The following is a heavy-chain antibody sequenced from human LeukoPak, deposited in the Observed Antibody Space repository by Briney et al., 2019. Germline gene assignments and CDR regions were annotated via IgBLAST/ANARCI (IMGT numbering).Heavy chain of an antibody. CDR2: IYYSGST. CDR3: AREGRQNAFDI. V-gene: IGHV4-59*01. Sequence: PSETLSLTCTVSGGSISSYYWSWIRQPPGKGLEWIGYIYYSGSTNYNPSLKSRGTISVDTSKNQSSLKLSSVTAADTAVYYCAREGRQNAFDIWGQGTMVTVSS. J-gene: IGHJ3*02. CDR1: GGSISSYY.